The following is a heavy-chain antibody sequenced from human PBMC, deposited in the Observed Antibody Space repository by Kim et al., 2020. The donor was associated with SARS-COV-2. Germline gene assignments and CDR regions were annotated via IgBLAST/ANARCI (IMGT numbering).Heavy chain of an antibody. V-gene: IGHV4-59*01. D-gene: IGHD1-26*01. Sequence: LSLRGRVTISRDTSKNQFSLKLSSVTAADTAVYYCARSAVVGATWGAFDIWGLGTMVTVSS. J-gene: IGHJ3*02. CDR3: ARSAVVGATWGAFDI.